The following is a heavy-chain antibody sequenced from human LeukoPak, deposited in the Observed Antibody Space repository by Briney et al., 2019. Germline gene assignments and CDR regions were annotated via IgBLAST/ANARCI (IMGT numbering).Heavy chain of an antibody. J-gene: IGHJ6*03. CDR1: GFTFGDYA. Sequence: PGGSLRPSCTASGFTFGDYAMSWVRQAPGKGLEWVGFIRSKAYGGTTEYAASVKGRFTISRDDSKSIAYLQMSSLKTEDTAVYYCTRVGGIIAARIRTGFYMDVWGKGTTVTVSS. CDR2: IRSKAYGGTT. D-gene: IGHD6-6*01. CDR3: TRVGGIIAARIRTGFYMDV. V-gene: IGHV3-49*04.